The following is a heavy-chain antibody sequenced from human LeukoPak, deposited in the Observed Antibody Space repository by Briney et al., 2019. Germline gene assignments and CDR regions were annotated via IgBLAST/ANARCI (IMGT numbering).Heavy chain of an antibody. CDR1: GGSISSSSYH. CDR2: IYYSGST. J-gene: IGHJ4*02. Sequence: SETLSLTCTVSGGSISSSSYHWGWIRQPPGKGLEWIGSIYYSGSTYYSPSLKSRVTISVDTSKNQFSLKLSSVTAADTAVYYCARAGYYYDSSGYPLLDYWGQGTLVTVSS. D-gene: IGHD3-22*01. CDR3: ARAGYYYDSSGYPLLDY. V-gene: IGHV4-39*07.